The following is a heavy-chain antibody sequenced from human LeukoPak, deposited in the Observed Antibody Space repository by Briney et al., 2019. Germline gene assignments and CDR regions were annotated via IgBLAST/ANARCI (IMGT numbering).Heavy chain of an antibody. CDR3: ARDQYIGRGSSSDN. J-gene: IGHJ4*02. CDR2: IYHSGST. Sequence: SETLSLTCTVSGYSISSGYYWDWIRPPPGKGLEWIGSIYHSGSTYYNPSLKSRVTISVDTSKNHFSLKLSSVTAADTAVYYCARDQYIGRGSSSDNWGQGTLVTVSS. CDR1: GYSISSGYY. V-gene: IGHV4-38-2*02. D-gene: IGHD3-10*01.